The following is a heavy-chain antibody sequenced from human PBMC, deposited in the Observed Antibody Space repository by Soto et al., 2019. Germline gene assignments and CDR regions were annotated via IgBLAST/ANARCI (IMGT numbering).Heavy chain of an antibody. J-gene: IGHJ2*01. CDR1: GFTFSSYA. CDR2: ISGSGGST. CDR3: AKDQVWDYGGNPPWYFDL. Sequence: EVQLLESGGGLVQPGGSLRLSCAASGFTFSSYAMSWVRQAPGKGLEWVSAISGSGGSTYYADSVKGRFTISRDNSKTTLYLQMNSLRAEDTAVYYCAKDQVWDYGGNPPWYFDLWGRGTLVTVSS. V-gene: IGHV3-23*01. D-gene: IGHD3-16*01.